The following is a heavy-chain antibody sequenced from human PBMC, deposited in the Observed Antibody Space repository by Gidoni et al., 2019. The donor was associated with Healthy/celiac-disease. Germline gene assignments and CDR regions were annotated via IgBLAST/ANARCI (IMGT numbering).Heavy chain of an antibody. D-gene: IGHD2-15*01. Sequence: QLQLQESGSGLVKPSQTLSLTCAGPGGSISSGGYSWRWIRQPPGKGLEWIGYIYHRGSTYYNPSLKSRVTISVDRSKNQFSLKLSSVTAADTAVYYCARRRQDLNWFDPWGQGTLVTVSS. CDR2: IYHRGST. V-gene: IGHV4-30-2*01. J-gene: IGHJ5*02. CDR3: ARRRQDLNWFDP. CDR1: GGSISSGGYS.